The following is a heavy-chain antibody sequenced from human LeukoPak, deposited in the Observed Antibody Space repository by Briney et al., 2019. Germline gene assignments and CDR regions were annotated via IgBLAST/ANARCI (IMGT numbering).Heavy chain of an antibody. V-gene: IGHV4-59*01. CDR3: ARIIVTKVTIPNYYFDY. D-gene: IGHD4-17*01. Sequence: PSETLSLTCTVSGGSISSYYWSWIRQPPGKGLEWIGYIYYSGSTNYNPSLKSRVTILIDTSKNQFSLKLSSVTAADTAVYYCARIIVTKVTIPNYYFDYWGQGTLVTVSS. CDR1: GGSISSYY. CDR2: IYYSGST. J-gene: IGHJ4*02.